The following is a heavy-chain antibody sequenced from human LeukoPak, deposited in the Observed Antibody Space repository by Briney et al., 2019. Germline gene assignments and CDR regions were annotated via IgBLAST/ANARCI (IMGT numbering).Heavy chain of an antibody. Sequence: GRSLRLSCAASGFTFSSYSMNWVRQAPGKGLEWVSSISSSSSYIYYADSVKGRFTISRDNAKNSLYLQMNSLRAEDTAVYYCAGADIVVVPAALDYWGQGTLVTVSS. J-gene: IGHJ4*02. CDR1: GFTFSSYS. CDR3: AGADIVVVPAALDY. D-gene: IGHD2-2*01. V-gene: IGHV3-21*01. CDR2: ISSSSSYI.